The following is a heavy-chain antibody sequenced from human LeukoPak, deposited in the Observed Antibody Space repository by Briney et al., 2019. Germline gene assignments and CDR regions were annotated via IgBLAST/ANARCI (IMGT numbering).Heavy chain of an antibody. Sequence: VKISCKASGYTYSDYYIHWVQQAPGKGLEWMGRIDPEDGETIYAEKFQGRVTITADMSTDTAYMELSSLRSEDTAVYYCATSPSSWYNWFDPWGQGTLVTVSS. J-gene: IGHJ5*02. D-gene: IGHD6-13*01. CDR1: GYTYSDYY. CDR3: ATSPSSWYNWFDP. V-gene: IGHV1-69-2*01. CDR2: IDPEDGET.